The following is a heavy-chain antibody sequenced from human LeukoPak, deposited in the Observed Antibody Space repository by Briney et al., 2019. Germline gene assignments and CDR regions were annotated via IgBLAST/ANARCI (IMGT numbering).Heavy chain of an antibody. Sequence: SETLSLTCTVSGGSISSYYWSWIRQPPGKGLEWIGYIYYSGSTNYNPSLKSRVTISVDTSKNQFSLKLSSVTAADTAVYYCASVWRDPYYSYYYMDVWGKGTTVTVSS. CDR3: ASVWRDPYYSYYYMDV. J-gene: IGHJ6*03. V-gene: IGHV4-59*01. CDR2: IYYSGST. CDR1: GGSISSYY.